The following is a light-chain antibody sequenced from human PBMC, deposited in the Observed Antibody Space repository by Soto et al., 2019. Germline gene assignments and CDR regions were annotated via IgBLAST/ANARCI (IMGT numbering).Light chain of an antibody. V-gene: IGKV3-15*01. CDR1: QNVIRN. CDR2: DAY. Sequence: EIVMTHSPVTLSVSPGERTTLSCRPSQNVIRNLAWYQQRPGQAPRLLIYDAYTRATGIPSRFSGSGSGTEFNLTISSLQSEDFAVYHCEQYNNWPRTFGRGTKVEL. CDR3: EQYNNWPRT. J-gene: IGKJ1*01.